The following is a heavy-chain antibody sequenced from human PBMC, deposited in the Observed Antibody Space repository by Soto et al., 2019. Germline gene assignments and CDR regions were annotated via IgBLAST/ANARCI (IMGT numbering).Heavy chain of an antibody. D-gene: IGHD3-22*01. CDR1: DSINTYY. Sequence: PSETLSLTCTVDSINTYYWNWIRQTPGKGLEWIGYIYYTGTTNYNPSLKSRVTISVDTSKNQFSLKLSSVTAADTAVYYCARSLTSDYYDSSGYYYYWGQGTLVTVSS. J-gene: IGHJ4*02. V-gene: IGHV4-59*01. CDR3: ARSLTSDYYDSSGYYYY. CDR2: IYYTGTT.